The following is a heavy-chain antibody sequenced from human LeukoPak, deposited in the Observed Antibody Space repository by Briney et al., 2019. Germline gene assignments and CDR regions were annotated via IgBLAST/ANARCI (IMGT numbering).Heavy chain of an antibody. CDR2: INHSGST. D-gene: IGHD3-22*01. CDR1: GGSFSGYY. CDR3: ARGGPWYYYDSSGYYGR. J-gene: IGHJ4*02. Sequence: SETLSLTCAVYGGSFSGYYWSWIRQPPGKGLEWIGEINHSGSTNYNPSLKSRVTISVDTSKNQFSLKLSSVTAAETAVYYCARGGPWYYYDSSGYYGRWGQGTLVTVSS. V-gene: IGHV4-34*01.